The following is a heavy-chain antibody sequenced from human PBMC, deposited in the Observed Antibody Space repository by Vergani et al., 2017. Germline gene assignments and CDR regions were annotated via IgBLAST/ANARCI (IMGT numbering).Heavy chain of an antibody. J-gene: IGHJ4*02. V-gene: IGHV1-18*04. D-gene: IGHD5-24*01. Sequence: QAQLGQSDSEVKKPGDSVTLSCKTSGYTFVNTPTTWVRKPPGQGLEWMGWISPYNHKTLYSQKVEGRVTMTSDTSSSTVFLELRRLTSDDTAIYYCARSQMATNDFDLWGRGTLVTVSS. CDR2: ISPYNHKT. CDR3: ARSQMATNDFDL. CDR1: GYTFVNTP.